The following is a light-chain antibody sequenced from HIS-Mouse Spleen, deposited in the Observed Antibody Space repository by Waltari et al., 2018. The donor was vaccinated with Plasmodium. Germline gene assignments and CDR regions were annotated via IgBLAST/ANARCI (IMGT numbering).Light chain of an antibody. Sequence: QSVLTQPPSVSAAPGQKVTIPCSGTSSNIGNNYVPWYQHLPGTAPKLLIYDNNKRPAGIPDRFSGSKSGTSATLGITGLQTGDEADYYCGTWDSSLSAGVVFGGGTKLTVL. V-gene: IGLV1-51*01. CDR1: SSNIGNNY. CDR2: DNN. CDR3: GTWDSSLSAGVV. J-gene: IGLJ2*01.